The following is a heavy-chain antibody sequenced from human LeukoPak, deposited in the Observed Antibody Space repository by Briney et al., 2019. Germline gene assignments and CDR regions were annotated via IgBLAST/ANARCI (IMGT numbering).Heavy chain of an antibody. CDR3: ARDGGSYYDLDN. CDR2: INAGNGNT. V-gene: IGHV1-3*01. D-gene: IGHD1-26*01. J-gene: IGHJ4*02. Sequence: ASVKVSCKASGYTFTSYAMHWVRQAPGQRLEWMGWINAGNGNTKYSQKFQGRVTITRDTSASTAYMELSSLRSEDTAVYYCARDGGSYYDLDNWGQGTLVTVSS. CDR1: GYTFTSYA.